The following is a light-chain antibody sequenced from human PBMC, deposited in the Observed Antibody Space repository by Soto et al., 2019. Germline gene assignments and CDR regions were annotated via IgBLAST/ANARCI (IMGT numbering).Light chain of an antibody. J-gene: IGLJ1*01. CDR1: SSNIGTNL. Sequence: HSVLTQPPSASGSPGQRVTISCSGSSSNIGTNLVSWYQQLPGTAPQVFIYNNNQRPSRVPDRFSGSKSGTSASMAISGLQSEDEAEYYCVTWDDSLASYVFGAGTK. CDR2: NNN. V-gene: IGLV1-44*01. CDR3: VTWDDSLASYV.